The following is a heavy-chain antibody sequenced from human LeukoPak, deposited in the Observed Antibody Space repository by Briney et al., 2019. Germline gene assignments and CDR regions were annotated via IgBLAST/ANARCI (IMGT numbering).Heavy chain of an antibody. CDR1: GFTFSSYE. D-gene: IGHD3-3*01. Sequence: QPGGSLRLSCAASGFTFSSYEMNWVRQAPGKGLEWVSYISSSGSTIYYADSVKGRFTISRDNAKNSLYLQMNSLRAEDTAVYYCARDYGVEPHYYGMGVWGQGTTVTVSS. V-gene: IGHV3-48*03. J-gene: IGHJ6*02. CDR3: ARDYGVEPHYYGMGV. CDR2: ISSSGSTI.